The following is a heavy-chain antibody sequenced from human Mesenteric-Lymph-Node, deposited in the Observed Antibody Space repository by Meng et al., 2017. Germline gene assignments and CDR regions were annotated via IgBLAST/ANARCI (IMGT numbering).Heavy chain of an antibody. V-gene: IGHV7-4-1*02. J-gene: IGHJ4*02. CDR3: ARVVGAGVDY. CDR1: GYTFTTYA. D-gene: IGHD1-26*01. CDR2: IQTNTGNP. Sequence: QWQLVQSGVDVTRPGASVKVSCKAFGYTFTTYAINWVRQAPGQGLEWMGWIQTNTGNPTYVQGFTGRFVFSLDTSVSTAYLQISSLKAEDTAVYYCARVVGAGVDYWGQGTLVTVSS.